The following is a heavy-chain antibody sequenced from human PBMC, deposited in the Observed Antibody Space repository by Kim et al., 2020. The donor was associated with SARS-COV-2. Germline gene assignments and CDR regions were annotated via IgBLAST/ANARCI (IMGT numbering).Heavy chain of an antibody. V-gene: IGHV3-33*01. J-gene: IGHJ6*02. D-gene: IGHD4-17*01. Sequence: GGSLRLSCAASGFTFSSYGMHWVRQAPGKGLEWVAVIWYDGSNKYYADSVKGRFTISRDNSKNTLYLQMNSLRAEDTAVYYCARYSAYGDYVYGPHYYGMDVWGQGTTVTVSS. CDR2: IWYDGSNK. CDR1: GFTFSSYG. CDR3: ARYSAYGDYVYGPHYYGMDV.